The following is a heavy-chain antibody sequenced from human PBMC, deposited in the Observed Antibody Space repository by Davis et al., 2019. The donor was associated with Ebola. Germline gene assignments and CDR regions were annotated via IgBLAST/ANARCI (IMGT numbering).Heavy chain of an antibody. CDR2: ISSGGSTI. Sequence: GESLKISCKGSGYSFTTSYWVAWVRQAPGKGLEWVSYISSGGSTIYYADSVKGRFNISRDNAKNSLYLQMNSLRAEDTAVYYCVRDFTDFDYWGQGTLVTVSS. CDR1: GYSFTTSYW. CDR3: VRDFTDFDY. D-gene: IGHD4-11*01. J-gene: IGHJ4*02. V-gene: IGHV3-48*04.